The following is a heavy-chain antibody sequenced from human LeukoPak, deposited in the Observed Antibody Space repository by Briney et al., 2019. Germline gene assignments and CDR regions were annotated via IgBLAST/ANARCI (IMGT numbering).Heavy chain of an antibody. V-gene: IGHV1-18*01. J-gene: IGHJ4*02. CDR1: GYTFTSYG. D-gene: IGHD5-24*01. CDR2: ISAYNSNT. CDR3: ARVRTRDGYNPLAY. Sequence: ASVKVSCKASGYTFTSYGISWVRQAPGQGLEWMGWISAYNSNTNYAQKLQGRVTMTTDTSTSTAYMELRSLRSDDTAVYYCARVRTRDGYNPLAYWGQGTLVTVSS.